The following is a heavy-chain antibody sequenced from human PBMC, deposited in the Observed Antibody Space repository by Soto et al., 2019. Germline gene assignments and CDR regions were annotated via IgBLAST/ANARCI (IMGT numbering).Heavy chain of an antibody. Sequence: PGGSLRLSCAASGFTFSSYAMHWVRQAPGKGLEWVAVISYDGSNKYYADSVKGRFTISRDNSKNTLYLQMNSLRAEDTAVYYCARIPPGIAAAGTPVDYWGQGTLVTVSS. J-gene: IGHJ4*02. CDR2: ISYDGSNK. D-gene: IGHD6-13*01. CDR1: GFTFSSYA. CDR3: ARIPPGIAAAGTPVDY. V-gene: IGHV3-30-3*01.